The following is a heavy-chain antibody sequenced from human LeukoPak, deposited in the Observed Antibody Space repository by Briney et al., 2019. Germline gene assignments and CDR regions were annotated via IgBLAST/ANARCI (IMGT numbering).Heavy chain of an antibody. V-gene: IGHV3-7*01. CDR1: GFTFNSYW. D-gene: IGHD3-10*02. CDR2: INQDGSQK. J-gene: IGHJ6*04. Sequence: GGSLRLSCAASGFTFNSYWMTWVCQAPGKGLEWVASINQDGSQKYYVESLKGRFTISRDNAKNSLYLQMNSLRAEDTAVYYCAELGITMIGGVWGKGTTVTISS. CDR3: AELGITMIGGV.